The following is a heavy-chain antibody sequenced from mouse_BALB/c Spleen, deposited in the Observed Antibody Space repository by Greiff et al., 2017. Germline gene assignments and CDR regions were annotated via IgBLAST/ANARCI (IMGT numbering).Heavy chain of an antibody. CDR3: ARYWYGSSLYAMDY. CDR2: ISYSGST. J-gene: IGHJ4*01. D-gene: IGHD1-1*01. Sequence: EVQRVESGPSLVKPSQTLSLTCSVTGDSITSGYWNWIRKFPGNKLEYMGYISYSGSTYYNPSLKSRISITRDTSKNQYYLQLNSVTTEDTATYDCARYWYGSSLYAMDYWGQGTSVTVSS. V-gene: IGHV3-8*02. CDR1: GDSITSGY.